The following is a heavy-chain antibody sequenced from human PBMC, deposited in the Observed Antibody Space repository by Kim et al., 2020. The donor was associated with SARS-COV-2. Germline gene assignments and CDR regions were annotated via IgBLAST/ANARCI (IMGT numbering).Heavy chain of an antibody. CDR1: GYTFTGYY. CDR2: INPNSGGT. CDR3: ARAPLTGDYYYYGMDV. J-gene: IGHJ6*02. Sequence: ASVKVSCKASGYTFTGYYMHWVRQAPGQGLEWMGRINPNSGGTNYVQKFQGRVTMTRDTSISTAYMELSRRRSDDTVVYYCARAPLTGDYYYYGMDVWGQGTTVTVSS. V-gene: IGHV1-2*05.